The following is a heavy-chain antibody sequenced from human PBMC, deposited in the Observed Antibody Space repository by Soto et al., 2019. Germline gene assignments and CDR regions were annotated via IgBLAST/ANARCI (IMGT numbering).Heavy chain of an antibody. CDR3: GATRGIGNYYFDY. D-gene: IGHD6-13*01. J-gene: IGHJ4*02. Sequence: EVQLVQSGAEVKKPGESLKISCQASGHRLMDFWIGWVRQMPGKGLEWMGNIYPGDSDTRYRPSFQGQVTLSADKSSSTAYLQWSSLQASDTAMYYCGATRGIGNYYFDYWGQGTLVTVPS. V-gene: IGHV5-51*03. CDR1: GHRLMDFW. CDR2: IYPGDSDT.